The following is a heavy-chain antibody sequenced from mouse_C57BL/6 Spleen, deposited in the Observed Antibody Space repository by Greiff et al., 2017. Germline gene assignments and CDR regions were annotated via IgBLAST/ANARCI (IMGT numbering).Heavy chain of an antibody. V-gene: IGHV1-55*01. CDR1: GYTFTSYW. CDR2: IYPGSGST. D-gene: IGHD1-1*01. CDR3: ARSGGSSSYAMDY. J-gene: IGHJ4*01. Sequence: QVQLQQPGAELVKPGASVKMSCKASGYTFTSYWITWVKQRPGQGLEWIGDIYPGSGSTNYNEKFKSKATLTVDTSSSTAYMQLSSLPSEDSAVYYCARSGGSSSYAMDYWGQGTSVTVSS.